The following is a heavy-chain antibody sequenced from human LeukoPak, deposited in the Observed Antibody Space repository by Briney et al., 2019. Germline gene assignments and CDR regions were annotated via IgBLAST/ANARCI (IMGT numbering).Heavy chain of an antibody. CDR3: ARNPSLHIVVVTAIDY. D-gene: IGHD2-21*02. Sequence: KPSETLSLTCTVSGGSISSSSYYWGWIRQPPGKGLEWIGNIYYSGSTYYNPSLKSRVTISVDTSKNQFSLKLSSVTAADTAVYHCARNPSLHIVVVTAIDYWGQGTLVTVSS. CDR1: GGSISSSSYY. J-gene: IGHJ4*02. V-gene: IGHV4-39*01. CDR2: IYYSGST.